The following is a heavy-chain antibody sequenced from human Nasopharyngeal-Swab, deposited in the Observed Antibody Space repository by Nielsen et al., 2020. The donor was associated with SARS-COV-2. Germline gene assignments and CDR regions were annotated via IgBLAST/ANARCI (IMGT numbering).Heavy chain of an antibody. J-gene: IGHJ4*02. CDR3: ARAADSSGIEY. CDR1: GGSISSYY. Sequence: SETLSLTCTVSGGSISSYYWSWIRQPPGKGLEWIGYIYYSGSTNYNPSLKSRVTISVDTSKNQFSLKLSSVTAADTAVYYCARAADSSGIEYWGQGTLVTVSS. CDR2: IYYSGST. V-gene: IGHV4-59*01. D-gene: IGHD6-19*01.